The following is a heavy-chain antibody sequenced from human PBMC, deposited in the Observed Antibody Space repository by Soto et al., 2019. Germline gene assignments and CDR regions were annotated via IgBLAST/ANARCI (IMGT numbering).Heavy chain of an antibody. CDR1: GYTFTSYA. Sequence: ASVKVSCKASGYTFTSYAMHWVRQAPGQRLEWMGWINAGNGNTKYSQKFQGRVTITRDTSASTAYMELSSLRSEDTAVYYCARDLLNYDILTATIYYYYMDVWGKGTTVTVSS. J-gene: IGHJ6*03. D-gene: IGHD3-9*01. V-gene: IGHV1-3*01. CDR3: ARDLLNYDILTATIYYYYMDV. CDR2: INAGNGNT.